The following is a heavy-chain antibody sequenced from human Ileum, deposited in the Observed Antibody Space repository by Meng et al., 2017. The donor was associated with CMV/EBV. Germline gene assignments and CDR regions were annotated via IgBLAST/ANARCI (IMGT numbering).Heavy chain of an antibody. CDR3: TRGRVGDWGFDF. CDR2: INHRGTT. D-gene: IGHD1-26*01. V-gene: IGHV4-34*02. Sequence: VQVQPWGAGLLKPSETLSLTCGVNGGSFSSFSWTWIRQPPGKGPEWIGDINHRGTTNYSPSLKSRVTISIDTSKKQFSLRLSSLTAADTAVYYCTRGRVGDWGFDFWGQGTLVTVSS. CDR1: GGSFSSFS. J-gene: IGHJ4*02.